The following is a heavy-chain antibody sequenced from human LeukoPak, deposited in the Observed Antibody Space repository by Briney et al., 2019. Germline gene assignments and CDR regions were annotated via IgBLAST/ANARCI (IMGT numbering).Heavy chain of an antibody. J-gene: IGHJ4*02. CDR3: ARDQRGHSFGENDY. Sequence: GGSLRLSCAASGFTFSSYWMSWVRQAPGKGLEWVANIKPDGSEKYYVDSVKGRFTISRDNAKNSLYLQMNCLRAEDTAVYYCARDQRGHSFGENDYWGQGTLVTVSS. V-gene: IGHV3-7*03. CDR1: GFTFSSYW. CDR2: IKPDGSEK. D-gene: IGHD5-18*01.